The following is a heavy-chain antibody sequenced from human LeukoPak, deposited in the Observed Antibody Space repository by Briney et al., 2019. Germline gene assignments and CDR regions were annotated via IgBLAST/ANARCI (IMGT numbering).Heavy chain of an antibody. D-gene: IGHD1-14*01. CDR1: GFTFSSYS. CDR2: ISSSSSYI. Sequence: GGSLRLSCAASGFTFSSYSMNWVRQAPGKGLEWVSSISSSSSYIYYADSVKGRFIISRDNAKNSLYLQMNSLRAEDTAVYYCARADSRIFRSWGQGTLVTVSS. CDR3: ARADSRIFRS. V-gene: IGHV3-21*01. J-gene: IGHJ4*02.